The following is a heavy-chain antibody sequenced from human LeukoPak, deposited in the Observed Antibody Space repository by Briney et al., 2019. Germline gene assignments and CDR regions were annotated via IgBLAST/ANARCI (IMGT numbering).Heavy chain of an antibody. CDR3: ARVAIVGATIVDY. D-gene: IGHD1-26*01. CDR1: GFTFSTYS. V-gene: IGHV3-48*01. CDR2: ISSDSSTI. Sequence: GGSLRLSCAASGFTFSTYSMNWVRQAPGKGLEWVSYISSDSSTIYYADSVKGRFTISRDNAKDSLYLQMNSLRAEDTAVYYCARVAIVGATIVDYWGQGTLVTVSS. J-gene: IGHJ4*02.